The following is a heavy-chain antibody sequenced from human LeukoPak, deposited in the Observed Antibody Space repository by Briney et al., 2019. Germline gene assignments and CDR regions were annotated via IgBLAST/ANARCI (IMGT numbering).Heavy chain of an antibody. CDR2: INPSGGST. V-gene: IGHV1-46*01. Sequence: ASVKVSCKASGYTFTSYYMHWVRQAPGPGLEWMGIINPSGGSTSYAQKFQGRVTMTRDTSTSTVYMELSSLRSEDTAVYYCARGPRVVYYDSSGYYYGPFDYWGQGTLVTVSS. CDR3: ARGPRVVYYDSSGYYYGPFDY. J-gene: IGHJ4*02. D-gene: IGHD3-22*01. CDR1: GYTFTSYY.